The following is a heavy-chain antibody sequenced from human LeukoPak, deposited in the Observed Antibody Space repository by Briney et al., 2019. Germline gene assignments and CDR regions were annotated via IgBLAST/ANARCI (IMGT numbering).Heavy chain of an antibody. V-gene: IGHV4-59*01. D-gene: IGHD3-3*01. Sequence: SETLSLTCTVSGGSISSYYWSWIRQPPGKGLEWIGYIYYSGSANYNPSLKSRVTISVDTSKNQFSLKLSSVTAADTAVYYCANYDFGSWGQGTLVTVSS. CDR1: GGSISSYY. CDR3: ANYDFGS. CDR2: IYYSGSA. J-gene: IGHJ5*02.